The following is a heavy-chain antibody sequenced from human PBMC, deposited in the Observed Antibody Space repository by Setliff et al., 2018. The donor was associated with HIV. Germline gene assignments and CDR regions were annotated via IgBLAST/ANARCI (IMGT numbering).Heavy chain of an antibody. CDR3: ARDLGSAYSYAQGRFDP. V-gene: IGHV4-38-2*02. CDR1: GYSLSSASY. CDR2: ISLSGST. Sequence: PSETLSLTCSVSGYSLSSASYWGWIRQSPEKGLEWIGSISLSGSTYYNPSLQSRVTISIDMSKNHFSLNLKSVTAADTAVYYCARDLGSAYSYAQGRFDPWGQGTLVTVS. J-gene: IGHJ5*02. D-gene: IGHD5-18*01.